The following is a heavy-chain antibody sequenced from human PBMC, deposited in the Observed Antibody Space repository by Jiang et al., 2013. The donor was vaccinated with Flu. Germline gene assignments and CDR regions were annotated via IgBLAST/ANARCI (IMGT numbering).Heavy chain of an antibody. D-gene: IGHD5-12*01. Sequence: QLVESGPGLVKPSETLSLICTVSGYSISSGYYWGWVRQPPGKGLEWIGSISHTGTTYCNPSLQTRLTISSDTSKNQFSLMLTSVTAADTAMYYCATTTGHWGQGTLVTVSS. V-gene: IGHV4-38-2*02. J-gene: IGHJ4*02. CDR1: GYSISSGYY. CDR3: ATTTGH. CDR2: ISHTGTT.